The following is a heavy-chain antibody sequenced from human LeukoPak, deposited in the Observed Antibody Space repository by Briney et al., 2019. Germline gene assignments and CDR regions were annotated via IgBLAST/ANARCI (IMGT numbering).Heavy chain of an antibody. D-gene: IGHD5-24*01. CDR3: ARDRRDGGYNPGDPRGFAN. Sequence: GGSLRLSFAASGFTFSDYYMSWIRPAPGKGLEWVSRISSGGGYTGYADSLKGRFTISRDNAKNSLHLQMNSLRAEDTAVYYCARDRRDGGYNPGDPRGFANWGQGTLVTVSS. V-gene: IGHV3-11*06. CDR1: GFTFSDYY. J-gene: IGHJ4*02. CDR2: ISSGGGYT.